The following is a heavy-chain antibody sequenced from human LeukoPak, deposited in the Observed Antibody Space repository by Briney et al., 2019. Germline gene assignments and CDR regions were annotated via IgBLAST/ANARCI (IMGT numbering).Heavy chain of an antibody. CDR2: VDPSDSHT. D-gene: IGHD3-10*01. J-gene: IGHJ4*02. CDR3: ATPGGSGSPFDY. CDR1: GYSFTRYW. V-gene: IGHV5-10-1*01. Sequence: GESLKISCKGSGYSFTRYWISWVRQMPGKGLEWMGRVDPSDSHTSYSPSFQGHVTISADKSMSTAYLQWSSLKASDTAIYYCATPGGSGSPFDYWGQGTLVTVSS.